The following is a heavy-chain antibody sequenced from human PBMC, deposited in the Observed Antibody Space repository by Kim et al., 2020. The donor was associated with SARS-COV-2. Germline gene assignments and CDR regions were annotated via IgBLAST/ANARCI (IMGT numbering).Heavy chain of an antibody. D-gene: IGHD6-13*01. Sequence: AQKFQGRVTMTRDTSTSTVYMELNSLRSEDTAVYFCARGRVGHNTSWYVYWGQGTLVTVSS. V-gene: IGHV1-46*01. CDR3: ARGRVGHNTSWYVY. J-gene: IGHJ4*02.